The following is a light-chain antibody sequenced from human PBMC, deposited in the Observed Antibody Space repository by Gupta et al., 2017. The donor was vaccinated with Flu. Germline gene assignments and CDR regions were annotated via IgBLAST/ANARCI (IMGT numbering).Light chain of an antibody. CDR1: QSISSY. CDR2: GTS. V-gene: IGKV1-39*01. J-gene: IGKJ2*01. Sequence: DIQMTQSPSSLSASVGDRVTITCRASQSISSYLNWYHQKPGQAPKLLIYGTSSLQSGVPSRFSGSGSGTDFTLTISRLQPEDFATYYCQQSNSSPKTFGQGTRVEIK. CDR3: QQSNSSPKT.